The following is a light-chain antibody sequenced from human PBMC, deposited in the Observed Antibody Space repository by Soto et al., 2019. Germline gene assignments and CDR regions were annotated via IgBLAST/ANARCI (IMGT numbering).Light chain of an antibody. CDR3: QQYNNWWT. Sequence: EIVMTHSXAXXXXXGGXXXXLXRRASQSVSSNLAWYQQKPGQAPRLLIYGASTRATGIPARFSGSGSGTEFTLTISSLQSEDFAVYYCQQYNNWWTFGQGSKVDNK. V-gene: IGKV3-15*01. CDR2: GAS. CDR1: QSVSSN. J-gene: IGKJ1*01.